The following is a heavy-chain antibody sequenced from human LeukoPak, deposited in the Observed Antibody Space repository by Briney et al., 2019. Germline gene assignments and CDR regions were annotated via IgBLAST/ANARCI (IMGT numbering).Heavy chain of an antibody. Sequence: GGSLRLSCAASGFTFSSYAMHWVRQAPGKGLEWVAVISYDGSNKYYADSVKGRFTISRDNSKNTLYLQMNSLRAEDTAVYYCARDGKGYCSSTSCRGFDYWGQGTLVTVSS. D-gene: IGHD2-2*01. V-gene: IGHV3-30-3*01. CDR2: ISYDGSNK. J-gene: IGHJ4*02. CDR1: GFTFSSYA. CDR3: ARDGKGYCSSTSCRGFDY.